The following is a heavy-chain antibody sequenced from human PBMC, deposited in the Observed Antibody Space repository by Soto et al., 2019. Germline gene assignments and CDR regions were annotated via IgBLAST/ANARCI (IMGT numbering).Heavy chain of an antibody. V-gene: IGHV3-49*03. CDR3: TRDWFTAAVGTYYYGMDV. CDR1: GFTFGDYA. CDR2: IRSKAYGGTT. J-gene: IGHJ6*02. D-gene: IGHD6-13*01. Sequence: GGSLRLSCTASGFTFGDYAMSWFRQAPGKGLEWVGFIRSKAYGGTTEYAASVKGRFTISRDDSKSIAYLQMNSLKTEDTAVYYCTRDWFTAAVGTYYYGMDVWGQGTTVTVSS.